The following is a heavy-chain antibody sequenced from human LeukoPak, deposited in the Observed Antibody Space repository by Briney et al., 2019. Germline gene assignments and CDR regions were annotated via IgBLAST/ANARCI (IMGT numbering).Heavy chain of an antibody. CDR1: GGTFLSHT. J-gene: IGHJ5*02. Sequence: GASVKVSCKTSGGTFLSHTFRWVRQAPGQGLEWMGKITPVINTANYAQTFQGRVSIYADKSTTTVYMDLSGLRPDDTAVYYCARVNLRGSNYNWFDPWGQGTLVTVAS. CDR3: ARVNLRGSNYNWFDP. CDR2: ITPVINTA. V-gene: IGHV1-69*08. D-gene: IGHD1-26*01.